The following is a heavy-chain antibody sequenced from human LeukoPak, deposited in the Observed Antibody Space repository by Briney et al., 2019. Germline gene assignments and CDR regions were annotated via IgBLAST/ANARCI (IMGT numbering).Heavy chain of an antibody. J-gene: IGHJ6*04. D-gene: IGHD3-10*02. CDR1: GFTFNNAW. Sequence: PGGSLRLSCAASGFTFNNAWMSWVRQAPGKGLEWVSAISGSGGSTYYADSVKGRFTISRDNSKNTLYLQMNSLRAEDTAVYYCAELGITMIGGVWGKGTTVTISS. CDR3: AELGITMIGGV. V-gene: IGHV3-23*01. CDR2: ISGSGGST.